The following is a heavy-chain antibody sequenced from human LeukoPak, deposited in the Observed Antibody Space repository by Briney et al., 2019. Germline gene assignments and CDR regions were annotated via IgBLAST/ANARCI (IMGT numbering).Heavy chain of an antibody. J-gene: IGHJ4*02. CDR1: GFTFSRYR. D-gene: IGHD1-26*01. V-gene: IGHV3-23*01. CDR3: AKDYEWELPVYFDY. Sequence: GGSLRLSCTGSGFTFSRYRINWVRQAPGKGLEWVSVIWGNGYTTYYADSVKGRFTISRDNSKNTLYLQMNSLRAEDTAVYYCAKDYEWELPVYFDYWGQGTLVTVSS. CDR2: IWGNGYTT.